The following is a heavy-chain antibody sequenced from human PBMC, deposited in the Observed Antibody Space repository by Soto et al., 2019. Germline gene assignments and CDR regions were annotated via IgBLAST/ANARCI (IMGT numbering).Heavy chain of an antibody. V-gene: IGHV3-33*01. Sequence: QVQLVESGGGVVQPGRSLRLSCVASGFMFDSYGMHWVRQAPGKGLEWVAIILYDGSEKYHADSVKGRFTISRDNSKNTLYLQMNSLRAEDTALYSCAREPGRIAVAGFDYWGQGTLVTVSS. CDR2: ILYDGSEK. CDR3: AREPGRIAVAGFDY. J-gene: IGHJ4*02. D-gene: IGHD6-19*01. CDR1: GFMFDSYG.